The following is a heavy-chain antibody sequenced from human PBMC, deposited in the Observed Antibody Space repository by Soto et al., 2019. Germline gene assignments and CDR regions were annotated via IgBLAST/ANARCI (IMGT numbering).Heavy chain of an antibody. CDR3: ARVRPLIVLMVYDPYYFDY. CDR2: ISAYNGNT. CDR1: GYTFTSYG. V-gene: IGHV1-18*04. Sequence: ASVKVSCKASGYTFTSYGISWVRQAPGQGLEWMGWISAYNGNTNYAQKLQGRVTMTTDTSTSTAYMELRSLRSDDTAVYYCARVRPLIVLMVYDPYYFDYWGQGTLVTVSS. J-gene: IGHJ4*02. D-gene: IGHD2-8*01.